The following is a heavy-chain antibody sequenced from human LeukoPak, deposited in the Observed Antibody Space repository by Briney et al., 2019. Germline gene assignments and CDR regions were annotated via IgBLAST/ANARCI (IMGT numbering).Heavy chain of an antibody. CDR2: INPNSGGT. CDR3: ARDPSRTYYYGSGSYFFDY. CDR1: GYTFTGYY. Sequence: ASVKVSCKASGYTFTGYYMHWVRQAPGQGLEWMGWINPNSGGTNYAQKFQGRVTMTRDTSISTAYMELSRLRSDDTAVYYCARDPSRTYYYGSGSYFFDYWGQGTLVTVSS. V-gene: IGHV1-2*02. D-gene: IGHD3-10*01. J-gene: IGHJ4*02.